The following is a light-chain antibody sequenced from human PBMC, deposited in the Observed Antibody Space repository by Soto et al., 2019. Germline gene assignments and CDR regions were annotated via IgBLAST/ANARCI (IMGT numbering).Light chain of an antibody. J-gene: IGLJ1*01. V-gene: IGLV2-14*01. CDR3: NSYTDSSLYV. CDR2: GVN. CDR1: SSDVARYNS. Sequence: QSALAQPASVSGSPGQSITISCTGTSSDVARYNSVSWYQQHPGKAPKLIIYGVNYRPSGVSDRFSGSKSGNTASLTISGLQAEDEADDYCNSYTDSSLYVFGIGTKVTVL.